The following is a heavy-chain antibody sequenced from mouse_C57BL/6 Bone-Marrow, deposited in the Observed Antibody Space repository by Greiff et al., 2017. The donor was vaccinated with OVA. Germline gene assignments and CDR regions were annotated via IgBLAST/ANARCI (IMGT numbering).Heavy chain of an antibody. Sequence: QVQLQQPGAELVRPGSSVKLSCKASGYTFTSYWMHWVKQRPIQGLEWIGNIDPSDSETHYNQKFKDKATLTVDKSSSTAYMQLSSLTSEDSAVYYCARDHGNVFYAMDYWGQGTSVTVSS. CDR1: GYTFTSYW. J-gene: IGHJ4*01. V-gene: IGHV1-52*01. D-gene: IGHD2-1*01. CDR3: ARDHGNVFYAMDY. CDR2: IDPSDSET.